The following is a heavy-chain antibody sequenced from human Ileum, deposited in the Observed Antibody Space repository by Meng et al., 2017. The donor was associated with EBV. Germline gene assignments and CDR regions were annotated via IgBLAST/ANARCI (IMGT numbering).Heavy chain of an antibody. V-gene: IGHV3-74*03. CDR1: GFDFSGSA. D-gene: IGHD2-8*01. CDR3: VRDVNWQLYDY. CDR2: ISNDGSFP. J-gene: IGHJ4*02. Sequence: EVGLVGSGGGVAQPGGSLELSCAGSGFDFSGSAIHWVRQASGKGLEWVSRISNDGSFPTYADSVKGRFTISRDNAHNTLYLQMNSLRAEDTAVYYCVRDVNWQLYDYWGQGALVTVSS.